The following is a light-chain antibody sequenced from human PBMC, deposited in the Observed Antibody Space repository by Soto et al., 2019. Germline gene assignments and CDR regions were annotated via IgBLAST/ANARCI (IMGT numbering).Light chain of an antibody. V-gene: IGLV8-61*01. J-gene: IGLJ1*01. CDR1: SGLVSSGYH. CDR2: STN. CDR3: VLYMGGGSYA. Sequence: QAVVTQEPSFSMSPGGTVTLTCGLTSGLVSSGYHPSWYQQTPGQAPRTLIYSTNIRSSGVPDRFSGSILGNKAALTIAGAQADDESDYYCVLYMGGGSYAFGTGTKVTVL.